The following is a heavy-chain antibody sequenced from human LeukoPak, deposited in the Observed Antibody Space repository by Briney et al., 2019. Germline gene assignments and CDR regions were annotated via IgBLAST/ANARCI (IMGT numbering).Heavy chain of an antibody. Sequence: GGSLRLSCAASGFTFSSYWMSWVRLAPGKGLEWVANIKQDGSEKYYVDSVKGRFTISRDNAKNSLYLQMNSLRAEDTAVYYCARVLVNWNYGDFDYWGQGTLVTVSS. J-gene: IGHJ4*02. D-gene: IGHD1-7*01. CDR1: GFTFSSYW. CDR3: ARVLVNWNYGDFDY. V-gene: IGHV3-7*01. CDR2: IKQDGSEK.